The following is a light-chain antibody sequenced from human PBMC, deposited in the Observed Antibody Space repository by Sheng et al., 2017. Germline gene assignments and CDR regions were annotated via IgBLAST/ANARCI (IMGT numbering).Light chain of an antibody. J-gene: IGLJ2*01. CDR2: DVN. CDR3: SSFSTSGTSVV. CDR1: RSDIGGYYY. Sequence: QSALTQPASVSGSLGQSITISCTGTRSDIGGYYYVSWYQQHPGKAPKLMIFDVNDRPSGVSNRFSGSKSGNTASLTISGLRPEDEGHYYCSSFSTSGTSVVFGGGTKLTVL. V-gene: IGLV2-14*03.